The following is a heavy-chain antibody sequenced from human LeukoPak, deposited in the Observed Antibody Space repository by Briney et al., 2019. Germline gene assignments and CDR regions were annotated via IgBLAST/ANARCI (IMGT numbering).Heavy chain of an antibody. CDR1: GFTFDDYA. D-gene: IGHD1-14*01. J-gene: IGHJ4*02. CDR2: ISWNSGSI. V-gene: IGHV3-9*01. CDR3: ARPGVGFDY. Sequence: GRSLRLSCAASGFTFDDYAMHWVRQAPGKGLEWVSGISWNSGSIGYADSLEGRFTISRDNAKNTVYLQMNSLRAEDTAVYYCARPGVGFDYWGQGALVTVSS.